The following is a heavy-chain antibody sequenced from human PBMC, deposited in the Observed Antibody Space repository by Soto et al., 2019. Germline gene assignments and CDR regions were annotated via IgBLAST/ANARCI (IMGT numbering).Heavy chain of an antibody. D-gene: IGHD3-22*01. CDR2: ISGSGSST. V-gene: IGHV3-23*01. CDR3: TTDSYITIVIVSFDY. Sequence: GGSLRLSCAASGFTFSSYAMSWVRQAPGKGLEWVSAISGSGSSTYYADSVKGRFTISRDNSKNMVYLQMNSLKTEDTAIYYCTTDSYITIVIVSFDYWGHGTLVTAPQ. J-gene: IGHJ4*01. CDR1: GFTFSSYA.